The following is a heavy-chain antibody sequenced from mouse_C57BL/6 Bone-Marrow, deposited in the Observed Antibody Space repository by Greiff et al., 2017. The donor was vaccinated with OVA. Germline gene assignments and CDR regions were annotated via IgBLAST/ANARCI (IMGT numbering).Heavy chain of an antibody. Sequence: DVMLVESGGGLVQSGRSLRLSCATSGFTFSDFYMEWVRQAPGKGLEWIAASRNKANDYTTEYSASVKGRFIVSRDTSQSILYLQMNALRAEDTAIYYCARDAGSNSAWFAYWGQGTLVTVSA. CDR2: SRNKANDYTT. CDR1: GFTFSDFY. J-gene: IGHJ3*01. V-gene: IGHV7-1*01. CDR3: ARDAGSNSAWFAY. D-gene: IGHD2-5*01.